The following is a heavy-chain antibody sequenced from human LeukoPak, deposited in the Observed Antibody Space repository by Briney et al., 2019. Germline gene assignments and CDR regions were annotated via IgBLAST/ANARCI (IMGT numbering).Heavy chain of an antibody. CDR2: IRYDGNNK. D-gene: IGHD3-10*01. Sequence: GGSLRLSCAASGFTFRSYGMHWVRQAPGKGLEWVAFIRYDGNNKYYADSVKGRFTISRDNAKNTLYLQMNSLRVDDTAVYYCAKDLHFGSADYWGQGTLVTVSS. J-gene: IGHJ4*02. V-gene: IGHV3-30*02. CDR3: AKDLHFGSADY. CDR1: GFTFRSYG.